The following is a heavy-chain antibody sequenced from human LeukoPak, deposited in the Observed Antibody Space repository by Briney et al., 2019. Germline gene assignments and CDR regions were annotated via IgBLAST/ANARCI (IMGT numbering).Heavy chain of an antibody. CDR1: GGTFSSYA. CDR3: ARIDYYYYGMDV. J-gene: IGHJ6*02. CDR2: IIPIFGTA. V-gene: IGHV1-69*13. Sequence: ASVKVSCKAPGGTFSSYAISWVRQAPGQGLEWMGGIIPIFGTADYAQKFQGRVTITADESTSTAYMELSSLRSEDTAVYYCARIDYYYYGMDVWGQGTTVTVSS.